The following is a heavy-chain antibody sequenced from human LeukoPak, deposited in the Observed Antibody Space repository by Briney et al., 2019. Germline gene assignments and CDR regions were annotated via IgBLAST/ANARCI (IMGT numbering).Heavy chain of an antibody. V-gene: IGHV1-2*02. D-gene: IGHD2-2*01. Sequence: ASVKVSCKASGCTFTGYYMHWVRQAPGQGLEWMGWINPNSGGTNYAQKFQGRVTMTRDTSISTAYMELSRLRSDDTAVYYCARVYCSSTSCYLGFDYWGQGTLVTVSS. CDR1: GCTFTGYY. CDR2: INPNSGGT. J-gene: IGHJ4*02. CDR3: ARVYCSSTSCYLGFDY.